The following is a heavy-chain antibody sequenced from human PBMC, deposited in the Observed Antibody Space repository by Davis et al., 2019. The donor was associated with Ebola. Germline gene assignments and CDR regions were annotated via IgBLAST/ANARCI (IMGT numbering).Heavy chain of an antibody. J-gene: IGHJ4*02. CDR1: GFTFSSYA. V-gene: IGHV3-30*04. Sequence: PGGSLRLSYAASGFTFSSYAMHWVRQAPGKGLEWVAVISYDGSNKYYADSVKGRFTISRDNSKNTLYLQMNSLRAEDTAVYYCARQITFGGVWGQGTLVTVSS. CDR3: ARQITFGGV. CDR2: ISYDGSNK. D-gene: IGHD3-16*01.